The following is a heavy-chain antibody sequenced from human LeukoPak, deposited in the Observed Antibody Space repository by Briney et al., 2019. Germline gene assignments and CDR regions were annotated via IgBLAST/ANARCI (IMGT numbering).Heavy chain of an antibody. V-gene: IGHV3-23*01. CDR1: GFTFSSYA. Sequence: PGGSLRLSCAASGFTFSSYAMSWVRQAPGKGLEWVSAISGSGGSTYYADSVKGRFTISRDNSKNTLYLQMNSLRAEDTAVYYCAKDGVLLWFGESPAWYSYYYYMDVWGKGTTVTISS. J-gene: IGHJ6*03. CDR3: AKDGVLLWFGESPAWYSYYYYMDV. D-gene: IGHD3-10*01. CDR2: ISGSGGST.